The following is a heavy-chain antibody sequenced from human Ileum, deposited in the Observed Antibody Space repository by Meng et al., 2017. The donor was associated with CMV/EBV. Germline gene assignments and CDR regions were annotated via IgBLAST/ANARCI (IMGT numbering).Heavy chain of an antibody. CDR3: AKTFSVVPAAIGWFDP. V-gene: IGHV3-23*01. CDR2: ISGSSGST. D-gene: IGHD2-2*01. J-gene: IGHJ5*02. CDR1: GFPFSALA. Sequence: GFPFSALAMGWVRQAPGKGLEWVSTISGSSGSTYYADSVKGRFTISRDNSKNTLYLQMSSLRAEDTAIYYCAKTFSVVPAAIGWFDPWGQGTLVTVSS.